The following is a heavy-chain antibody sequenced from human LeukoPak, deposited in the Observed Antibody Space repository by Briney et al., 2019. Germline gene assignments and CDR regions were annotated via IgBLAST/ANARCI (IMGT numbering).Heavy chain of an antibody. CDR3: ARVPGYCSSTSCLNFDY. Sequence: WASVKVSCKASGYTFTGYYMHWVRQAPGQGLEWMGWINPNSGGTNYAQKFQGRVTMTRDTSISTAYMEPSRLRSDDTAVYYCARVPGYCSSTSCLNFDYWGQGTLVTVSS. CDR2: INPNSGGT. J-gene: IGHJ4*02. D-gene: IGHD2-2*01. V-gene: IGHV1-2*02. CDR1: GYTFTGYY.